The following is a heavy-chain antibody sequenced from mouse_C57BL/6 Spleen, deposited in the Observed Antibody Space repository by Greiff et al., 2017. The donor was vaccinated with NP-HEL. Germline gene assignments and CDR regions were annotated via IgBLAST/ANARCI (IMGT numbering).Heavy chain of an antibody. CDR1: GFTFSSYA. Sequence: EVKVVESGEGLVKPGGSLKLSCAASGFTFSSYAMSWVRQTPEKRLEWVAYISSGGDYIYYADTVKGRFTISRDNARNTLYLQMSSLKSEDTAMYDCTRGGTEGWFVYWGQGTLVTVSA. V-gene: IGHV5-9-1*02. D-gene: IGHD4-1*01. CDR2: ISSGGDYI. J-gene: IGHJ3*01. CDR3: TRGGTEGWFVY.